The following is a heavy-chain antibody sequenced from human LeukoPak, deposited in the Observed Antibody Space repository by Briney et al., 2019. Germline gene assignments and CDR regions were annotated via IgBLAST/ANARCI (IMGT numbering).Heavy chain of an antibody. Sequence: QPGGSLSLSCAPSGFIFDVYAMHWVRHGPGGGLEWVLCISWKSNSIVYADSVKGRFTIYRDNARHSLYIQMDSLRLEDTALYYCANGVMGSNTGGDAFDIWGQGTMVTVSS. CDR3: ANGVMGSNTGGDAFDI. J-gene: IGHJ3*02. CDR1: GFIFDVYA. D-gene: IGHD3-16*01. CDR2: ISWKSNSI. V-gene: IGHV3-9*01.